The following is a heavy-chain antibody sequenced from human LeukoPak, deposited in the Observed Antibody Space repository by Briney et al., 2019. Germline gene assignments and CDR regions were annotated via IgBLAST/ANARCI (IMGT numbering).Heavy chain of an antibody. CDR1: GGTFSSYA. CDR3: AVTWIQLWDY. V-gene: IGHV1-69*04. J-gene: IGHJ4*02. Sequence: ASVEVSCKASGGTFSSYAISWVRQAPGQGLEWMGRIIPILGIANYAQKFQGRVTITADKSTSTAYMELSSLRAEDTAVYYCAVTWIQLWDYWGQGTLVTVSS. D-gene: IGHD5-18*01. CDR2: IIPILGIA.